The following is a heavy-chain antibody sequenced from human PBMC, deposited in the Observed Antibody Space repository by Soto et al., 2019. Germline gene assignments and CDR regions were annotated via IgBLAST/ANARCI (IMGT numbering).Heavy chain of an antibody. D-gene: IGHD3-22*01. V-gene: IGHV5-51*01. CDR3: ARRAYYYDSSGSQHLDY. CDR1: GYMFTNHW. J-gene: IGHJ4*02. Sequence: PGESLKISCQGSGYMFTNHWIGWVRQMPGKGPEWMGIIYPGDSDTRYSPSFQGQVTISADKSISTAYLQWSSLKASDTAMYYCARRAYYYDSSGSQHLDYWGQGTLVTVSS. CDR2: IYPGDSDT.